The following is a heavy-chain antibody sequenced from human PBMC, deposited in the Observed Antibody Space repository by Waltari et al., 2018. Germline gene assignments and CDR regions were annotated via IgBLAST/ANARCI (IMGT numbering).Heavy chain of an antibody. Sequence: QVQLVQSGAEVKKPGSSVKVSCKASGGTFSSYAIIWVRQAPGQGLEWMGGIIPIFGTANYAQKFQGRVTITADESTSTAYMELSSLRSEDTAVYYCARGEIRVTMVRGVIRGLLRNWGQGTLVTVSS. CDR1: GGTFSSYA. D-gene: IGHD3-10*01. J-gene: IGHJ4*02. CDR3: ARGEIRVTMVRGVIRGLLRN. V-gene: IGHV1-69*01. CDR2: IIPIFGTA.